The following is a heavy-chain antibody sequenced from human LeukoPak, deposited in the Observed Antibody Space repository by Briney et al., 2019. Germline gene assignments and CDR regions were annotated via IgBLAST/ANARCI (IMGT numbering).Heavy chain of an antibody. V-gene: IGHV3-30*18. CDR1: GFTFSSYG. Sequence: SGGSLRLSCAASGFTFSSYGMHWVRQAPGKGLEWVAVISYDGSKKYYADSVKGRFTISRDNSKNTLYLQMNSLRAEDTAVYYCAKDRGIVRYYYGMDVWGQGTTVTVSS. J-gene: IGHJ6*02. CDR3: AKDRGIVRYYYGMDV. D-gene: IGHD1-26*01. CDR2: ISYDGSKK.